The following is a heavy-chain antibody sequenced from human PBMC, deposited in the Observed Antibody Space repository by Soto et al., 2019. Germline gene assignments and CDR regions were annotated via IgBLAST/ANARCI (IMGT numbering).Heavy chain of an antibody. CDR2: INPNSGGT. V-gene: IGHV1-2*02. J-gene: IGHJ4*02. CDR1: GYTFTSYD. CDR3: ARGPPWSSGSLDY. Sequence: ASVKVSCKASGYTFTSYDINWVRQATGQGLEWMGWINPNSGGTNYAQKFQGRVTMTRDTSISTAYMELSRLRSDDTAVYYCARGPPWSSGSLDYWGQGTLVTVSS. D-gene: IGHD6-19*01.